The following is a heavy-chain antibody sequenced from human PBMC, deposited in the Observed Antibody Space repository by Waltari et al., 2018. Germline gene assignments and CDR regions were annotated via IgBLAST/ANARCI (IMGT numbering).Heavy chain of an antibody. Sequence: QLQLQESGPGLVKPSETLSLTCTVSGGFITTTYYWGWIRQPPGKGLEWIGSIDHTGNTYYNPSLKSRVTISVDTSNTSENQFSLKLTSVTAADTAVYYCASAPSGSYGHNWGQGALVTVSS. CDR3: ASAPSGSYGHN. CDR1: GGFITTTYY. J-gene: IGHJ4*02. D-gene: IGHD1-26*01. V-gene: IGHV4-39*07. CDR2: IDHTGNT.